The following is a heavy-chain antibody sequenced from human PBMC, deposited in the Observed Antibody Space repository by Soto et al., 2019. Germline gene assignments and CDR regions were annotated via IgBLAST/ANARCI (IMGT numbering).Heavy chain of an antibody. Sequence: GESLKISCKGSGYSFTSYWIGWVRQMPGKGLEWMGIIYPGDSDTRYSPSFQGQVTISADKSISTAYLQWSSLKASDTAMYYCARTFRIAARPGVFGYWGQGTLVTVSS. CDR2: IYPGDSDT. D-gene: IGHD6-6*01. CDR1: GYSFTSYW. J-gene: IGHJ4*02. V-gene: IGHV5-51*01. CDR3: ARTFRIAARPGVFGY.